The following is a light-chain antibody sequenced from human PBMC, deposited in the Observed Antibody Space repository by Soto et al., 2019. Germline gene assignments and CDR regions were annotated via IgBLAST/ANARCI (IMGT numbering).Light chain of an antibody. CDR3: RQYGSSPYT. CDR1: QSVSSSY. Sequence: EIVLTQSPGTLSLSPGERATLSCRASQSVSSSYLAWYQQKPGQAPRLLIYGASSRATGLPDRFSGSGSGTALTLTISRLEPDDFAVYYCRQYGSSPYTLGQGTKLEIK. CDR2: GAS. J-gene: IGKJ2*01. V-gene: IGKV3-20*01.